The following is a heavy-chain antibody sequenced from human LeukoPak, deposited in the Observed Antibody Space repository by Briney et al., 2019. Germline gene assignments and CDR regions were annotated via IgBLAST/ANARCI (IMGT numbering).Heavy chain of an antibody. CDR2: ISGSGGST. CDR1: GFTFSSYA. CDR3: AKAAYNSQYYYYYYYMDV. J-gene: IGHJ6*03. V-gene: IGHV3-23*01. D-gene: IGHD1-20*01. Sequence: GGSLRLSCAASGFTFSSYAMSWVRQAPGKGLEWVSAISGSGGSTYYADSVKGRFTISGDNSKNTLYLQMNSLRAEDTAVYYCAKAAYNSQYYYYYYYMDVWGKGTTVTVSS.